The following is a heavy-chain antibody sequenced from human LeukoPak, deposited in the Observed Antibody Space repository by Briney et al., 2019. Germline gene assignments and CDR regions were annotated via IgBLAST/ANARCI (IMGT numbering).Heavy chain of an antibody. D-gene: IGHD3-22*01. V-gene: IGHV3-66*01. CDR2: IYSGGST. CDR1: GFTVSSNY. J-gene: IGHJ4*02. CDR3: ARDVSHYYDSSGYLFDY. Sequence: TGGSLRLSCAASGFTVSSNYMSWVRQAPGKGLEWVSVIYSGGSTYYADSVKGRFTISRDNSKNTLYLQMNSLRAEDTAVYYCARDVSHYYDSSGYLFDYWGQGTLVTVSS.